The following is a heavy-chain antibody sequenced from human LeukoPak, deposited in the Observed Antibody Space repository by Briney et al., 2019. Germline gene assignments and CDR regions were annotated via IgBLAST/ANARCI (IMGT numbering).Heavy chain of an antibody. D-gene: IGHD6-6*01. V-gene: IGHV4-39*07. Sequence: SETLSLTCTVSGGSISSSSYYWGWIRQPPGKGLEWIGSIYYSGSTYYNPSLKSRVTISVDTSKNQFSLKLSSVTAADPAVYYCARHDAGIAARPFDNWGQGTLVTVSS. CDR1: GGSISSSSYY. CDR2: IYYSGST. CDR3: ARHDAGIAARPFDN. J-gene: IGHJ4*02.